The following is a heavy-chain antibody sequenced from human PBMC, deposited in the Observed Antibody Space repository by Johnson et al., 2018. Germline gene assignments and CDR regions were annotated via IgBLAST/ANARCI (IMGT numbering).Heavy chain of an antibody. V-gene: IGHV4-61*01. CDR3: ARDSWDTSSWYGAFDI. Sequence: QVQLQESGPGLVKXSEAXSLXCTVSGGSLSSGSYYWSWIRQPPGKGLEWIGYIYYSGNTNYNPSLKSRVPISVDTSKNQFSLKLSSVTAADTAVYYCARDSWDTSSWYGAFDIWGLGTMVTVSS. J-gene: IGHJ3*02. CDR1: GGSLSSGSYY. CDR2: IYYSGNT. D-gene: IGHD6-13*01.